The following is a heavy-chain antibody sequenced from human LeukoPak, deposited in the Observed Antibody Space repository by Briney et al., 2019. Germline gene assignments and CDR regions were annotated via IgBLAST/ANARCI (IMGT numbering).Heavy chain of an antibody. V-gene: IGHV1-2*02. CDR3: APSDVYYLDY. J-gene: IGHJ4*02. Sequence: ASVKVSCKASGYTFTGYSMHWVRQAPGQGLEWMGWINPNTGGTNYAQKFQGRVTMTRDTSISTAYMEPRRLRSDDTAIYYCAPSDVYYLDYWGQGTLVTVSS. CDR1: GYTFTGYS. CDR2: INPNTGGT. D-gene: IGHD3-10*02.